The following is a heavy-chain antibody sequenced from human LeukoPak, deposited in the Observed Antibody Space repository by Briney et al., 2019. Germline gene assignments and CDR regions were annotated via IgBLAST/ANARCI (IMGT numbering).Heavy chain of an antibody. V-gene: IGHV3-48*01. Sequence: GGSLRLSCAASGFTFSTYSMNWVRQAPGKGLEWVSYISSSSTTYYADSVKGRFTISRDNAKNSLYLQMNSLRAEDTAVYYCAREYSSSSGRAFDIRGQGTMVTVSS. CDR2: ISSSSTT. J-gene: IGHJ3*02. D-gene: IGHD6-6*01. CDR3: AREYSSSSGRAFDI. CDR1: GFTFSTYS.